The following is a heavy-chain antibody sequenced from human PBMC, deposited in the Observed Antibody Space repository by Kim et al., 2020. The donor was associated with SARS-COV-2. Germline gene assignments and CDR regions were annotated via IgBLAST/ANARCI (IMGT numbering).Heavy chain of an antibody. CDR3: ARDQGLGWLRSGDAFDI. Sequence: GGSLRLSCAASGFTFSSYGMHWVRQAPGKGLEWVAVIWYDGSNKYYADSVKGRFTISRDNSKNTLYLQMNSLRAEDTAVYYCARDQGLGWLRSGDAFDIWGQGTMVTVSS. V-gene: IGHV3-33*01. J-gene: IGHJ3*02. CDR1: GFTFSSYG. CDR2: IWYDGSNK. D-gene: IGHD5-12*01.